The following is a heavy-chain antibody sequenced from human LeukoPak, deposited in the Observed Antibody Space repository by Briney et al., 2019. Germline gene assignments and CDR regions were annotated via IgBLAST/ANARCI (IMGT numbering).Heavy chain of an antibody. Sequence: GGSLRLSCAASGFTFSTYSMNWVRQAPGKGLEWVSSISSSNSYIFYADSAKGRFTISRDNAKNSLFLQMNSLRAEDTAVYYCARGDAFDIWGQGTMVTVSS. V-gene: IGHV3-21*01. J-gene: IGHJ3*02. CDR3: ARGDAFDI. CDR1: GFTFSTYS. CDR2: ISSSNSYI.